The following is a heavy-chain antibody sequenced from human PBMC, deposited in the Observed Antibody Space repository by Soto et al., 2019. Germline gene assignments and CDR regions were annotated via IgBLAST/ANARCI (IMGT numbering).Heavy chain of an antibody. V-gene: IGHV1-18*01. CDR1: GYTFTSYG. CDR2: ISAYNGNT. D-gene: IGHD5-18*01. Sequence: ASVKVSCKASGYTFTSYGISWVRQAPGQGLEWMGWISAYNGNTNYAQKLQGRVTMTTDTSTSTAYMELRSLRSDDTAVYYCATGGRGYSSSFPRFYFEYWGHGTLVTVSS. CDR3: ATGGRGYSSSFPRFYFEY. J-gene: IGHJ4*01.